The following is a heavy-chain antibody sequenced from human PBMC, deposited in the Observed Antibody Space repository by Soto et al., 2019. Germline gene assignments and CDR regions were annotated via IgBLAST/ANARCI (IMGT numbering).Heavy chain of an antibody. D-gene: IGHD2-2*01. Sequence: GGSLRLSCAASGFTFSSYGMHWVRQAPGKGLERVAVISYDGSNKYYADSVKGRFTISRDNSKNTLYLQMNSLRAEDTAVYYCAKDFEYQLPYYYYGMDVWGQGTTVTVSS. CDR2: ISYDGSNK. CDR3: AKDFEYQLPYYYYGMDV. V-gene: IGHV3-30*18. CDR1: GFTFSSYG. J-gene: IGHJ6*02.